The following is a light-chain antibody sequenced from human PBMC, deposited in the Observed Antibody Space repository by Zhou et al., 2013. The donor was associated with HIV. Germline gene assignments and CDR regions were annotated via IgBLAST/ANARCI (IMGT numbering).Light chain of an antibody. CDR2: DAS. V-gene: IGKV1-17*03. CDR1: QGIGNY. Sequence: DIQMTQSPSAMSASVGDRVTITCRASQGIGNYLAWFQQKPGKVPKRLIYDASTLQGGVPSRFSGSGSGTEFTLTISSLQPEDFATYYCLQHNSFPLTFGRRDQGGRSN. J-gene: IGKJ4*01. CDR3: LQHNSFPLT.